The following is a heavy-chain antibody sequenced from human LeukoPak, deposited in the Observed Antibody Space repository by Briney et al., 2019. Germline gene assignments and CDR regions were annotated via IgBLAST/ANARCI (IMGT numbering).Heavy chain of an antibody. J-gene: IGHJ6*01. V-gene: IGHV1-18*01. D-gene: IGHD1-26*01. Sequence: ASVKVSCKASGYTFTSYGISWVRQAPGQGLEWMGWISAYNGNTNYARKLQGRVTMTTDTSTSTAYMELRSLRSDDTAVYYCARDGPQWELNYYYGMDVWGKGPRSPSPQ. CDR2: ISAYNGNT. CDR1: GYTFTSYG. CDR3: ARDGPQWELNYYYGMDV.